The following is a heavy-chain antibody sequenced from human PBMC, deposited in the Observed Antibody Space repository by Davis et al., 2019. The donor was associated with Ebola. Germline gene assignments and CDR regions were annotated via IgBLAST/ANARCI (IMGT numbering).Heavy chain of an antibody. V-gene: IGHV3-23*01. CDR3: AKAVGNSGWYNFDY. D-gene: IGHD6-19*01. J-gene: IGHJ4*02. CDR2: ISGCGDST. Sequence: GGSLSLSCAVSGFTFNNYAMNWVRQAPGKGLEWVSGISGCGDSTYYADFVKGRFTISRDNSKSTLSLQMNSLRAEDTAVFYCAKAVGNSGWYNFDYWGQGTLVTVSS. CDR1: GFTFNNYA.